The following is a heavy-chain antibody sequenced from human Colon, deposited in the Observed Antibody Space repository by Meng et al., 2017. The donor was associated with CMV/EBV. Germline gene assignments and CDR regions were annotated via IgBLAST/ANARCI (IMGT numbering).Heavy chain of an antibody. CDR2: IHYTGTT. J-gene: IGHJ6*02. CDR3: AQDQFVKDYNYYSTDV. Sequence: SETLSLTCNVSGGSVSATIYTWAWIRQPPEKRREWIGSIHYTGTTYYNPSLKSRLTISVDTSKNQFSLRLSSVTAPDTAVYYCAQDQFVKDYNYYSTDVWGQGTTVTVSS. V-gene: IGHV4-39*07. D-gene: IGHD2-15*01. CDR1: GGSVSATIYT.